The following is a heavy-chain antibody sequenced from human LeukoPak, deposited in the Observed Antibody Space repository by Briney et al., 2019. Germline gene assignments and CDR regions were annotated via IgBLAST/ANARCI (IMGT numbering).Heavy chain of an antibody. D-gene: IGHD1-26*01. Sequence: GASVKVSCKASGYTFTGCYMRWVRQAPGQGLEWMGWINPNSGGTNYAQKFQGRVTMTRDTSISTAYMELSRLRSDDTAVYYCARVGAAGYYYGMDVWGQGTTVTVSS. CDR2: INPNSGGT. J-gene: IGHJ6*02. CDR1: GYTFTGCY. CDR3: ARVGAAGYYYGMDV. V-gene: IGHV1-2*02.